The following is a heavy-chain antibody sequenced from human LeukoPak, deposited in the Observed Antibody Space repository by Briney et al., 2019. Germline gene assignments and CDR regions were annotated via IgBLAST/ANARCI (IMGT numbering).Heavy chain of an antibody. D-gene: IGHD3-22*01. J-gene: IGHJ2*01. Sequence: GGSLRLSCATSGFTFDDYGMSWVRQAPGKGLEWVSDINWNGGSTGYADSVKGRFTISRDNAKNSLYLQMNSLRAEDTASYYCARNGRPIVVEWYFDLWGRGTLVTVSS. CDR2: INWNGGST. CDR1: GFTFDDYG. V-gene: IGHV3-20*04. CDR3: ARNGRPIVVEWYFDL.